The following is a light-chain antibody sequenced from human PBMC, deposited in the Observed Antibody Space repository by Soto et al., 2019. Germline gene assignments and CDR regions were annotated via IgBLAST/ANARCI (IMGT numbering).Light chain of an antibody. J-gene: IGKJ5*01. CDR3: QQYNNWPT. CDR1: QSGTSN. CDR2: GAS. V-gene: IGKV3-15*01. Sequence: EIVFTQSPATLSLSPGESATLSCGDSQSGTSNYLAWYQQKPGQAPRLLIYGASTRATGIPARFSGSGSGTEFTLTISSLQSEDFAVYYCQQYNNWPTFGQGTRLEIK.